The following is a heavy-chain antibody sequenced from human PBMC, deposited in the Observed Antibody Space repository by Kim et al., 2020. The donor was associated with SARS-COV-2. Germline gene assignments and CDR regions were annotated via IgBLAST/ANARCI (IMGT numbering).Heavy chain of an antibody. Sequence: GGSLRLSCAASGFTFSSYWMHWVRQAPGKGLVWVSRINSDGSSTSYADSVKGRFTISRDNAKNTLYLQMNSLRAEDTAVYYCARDRIERFGELYIKRGDAFDIWPQGRMVTVSS. V-gene: IGHV3-74*01. J-gene: IGHJ3*02. CDR2: INSDGSST. CDR1: GFTFSSYW. CDR3: ARDRIERFGELYIKRGDAFDI. D-gene: IGHD3-10*01.